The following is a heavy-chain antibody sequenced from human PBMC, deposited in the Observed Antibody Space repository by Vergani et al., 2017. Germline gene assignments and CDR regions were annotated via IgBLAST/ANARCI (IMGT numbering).Heavy chain of an antibody. V-gene: IGHV5-51*01. D-gene: IGHD3-22*01. J-gene: IGHJ4*02. CDR3: ARLXGRDSSGSKYFDY. CDR1: GYSFTNYW. CDR2: IHPADSDT. Sequence: EVQLVQSGAEVKKPGESVKISCQISGYSFTNYWIGWVRQMPGKGLEWMGIIHPADSDTRYSPSFQGQVTISVDKSISTAYLQRSSLSASDSAMYYCARLXGRDSSGSKYFDYWGQGTLVTVSS.